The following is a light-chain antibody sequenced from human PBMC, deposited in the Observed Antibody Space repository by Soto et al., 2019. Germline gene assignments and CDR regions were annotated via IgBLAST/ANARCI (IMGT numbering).Light chain of an antibody. CDR3: QRLNDYPLT. CDR2: AAS. J-gene: IGKJ4*01. CDR1: QGISSY. Sequence: DFQLTQSPSFLSASVGDRVTITCRASQGISSYLAWYQQKPGKAPNLLIYAASTLQSGVPSRFSGSGSGTEFTLTSISLQPEDFATYYCQRLNDYPLTFGGGTKVEIK. V-gene: IGKV1-9*01.